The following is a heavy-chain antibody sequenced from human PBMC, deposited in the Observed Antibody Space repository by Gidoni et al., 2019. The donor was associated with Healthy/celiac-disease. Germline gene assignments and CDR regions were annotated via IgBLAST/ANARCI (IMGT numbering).Heavy chain of an antibody. CDR3: AREGLRLGELSWAGY. J-gene: IGHJ4*02. D-gene: IGHD3-16*02. CDR2: INPSGGST. CDR1: GSTFTSYY. V-gene: IGHV1-46*01. Sequence: QVQLVQSGAEVKKPGASVKVSCKASGSTFTSYYMHWVRQAPGQGLEWMGIINPSGGSTSYAQKFQGRVTMTRDTSTSTVYMELSSLRSEDTAVYYCAREGLRLGELSWAGYWGQGTLVTVSS.